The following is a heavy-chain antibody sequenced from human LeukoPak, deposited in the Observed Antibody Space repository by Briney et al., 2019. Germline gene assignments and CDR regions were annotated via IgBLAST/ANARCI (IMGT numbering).Heavy chain of an antibody. CDR2: INSDGSST. CDR1: GFTFSSYW. Sequence: QPGGSLRLSCAASGFTFSSYWMHWVRQAPGKGLVWVSRINSDGSSTSYADSVKGRFTISRDNAKNTLYLQMNSLRAEDTAVYYCASLPYYDIFLGSPIIDYWGQGTLVTVSS. CDR3: ASLPYYDIFLGSPIIDY. V-gene: IGHV3-74*01. D-gene: IGHD3-9*01. J-gene: IGHJ4*02.